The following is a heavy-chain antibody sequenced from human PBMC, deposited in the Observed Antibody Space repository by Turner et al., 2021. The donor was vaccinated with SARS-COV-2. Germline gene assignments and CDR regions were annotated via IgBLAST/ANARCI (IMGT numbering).Heavy chain of an antibody. CDR2: IYSGGST. D-gene: IGHD6-19*01. CDR1: GFTFSSNY. CDR3: ARGHSSGWHQSGAFDI. J-gene: IGHJ3*02. Sequence: EVQLVESGGGLVKPGGSLRLSCAASGFTFSSNYMSWVRQAPGKGLEWVSVIYSGGSTYYADSVKGRFTISRDNSKNTLYLQMNSLRAEDTAVYYCARGHSSGWHQSGAFDIWGQGTMVTVSS. V-gene: IGHV3-66*01.